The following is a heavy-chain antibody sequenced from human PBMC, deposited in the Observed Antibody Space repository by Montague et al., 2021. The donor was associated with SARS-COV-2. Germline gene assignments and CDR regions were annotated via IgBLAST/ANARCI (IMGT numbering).Heavy chain of an antibody. CDR3: ARHITGSGNAFDI. Sequence: SETLSLTCTVSGGSISSTSYYWGWIRQPPGKGLEWIGSISYSGSTYYKSSLKSRVTISVDTSKNQFSLRLSSVTAADTAVYYCARHITGSGNAFDIWGLGTMVTVSS. V-gene: IGHV4-39*01. CDR2: ISYSGST. D-gene: IGHD3-10*01. J-gene: IGHJ3*02. CDR1: GGSISSTSYY.